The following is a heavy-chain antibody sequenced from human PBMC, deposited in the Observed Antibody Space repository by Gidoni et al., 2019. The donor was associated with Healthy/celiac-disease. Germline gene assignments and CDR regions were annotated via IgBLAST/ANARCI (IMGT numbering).Heavy chain of an antibody. CDR1: GFTFSSYW. CDR3: ARDEGEQQLVPTNFDY. D-gene: IGHD6-13*01. J-gene: IGHJ4*02. CDR2: INSDGSST. V-gene: IGHV3-74*01. Sequence: EVQLVESGGGLVQPGGSLRLSCAASGFTFSSYWMHWVRQAPGKGLVWVSRINSDGSSTSYADSVKGRFTISRDNAKNTLYLQMNSLRAEDTAVYYCARDEGEQQLVPTNFDYWGQGTLVTVSS.